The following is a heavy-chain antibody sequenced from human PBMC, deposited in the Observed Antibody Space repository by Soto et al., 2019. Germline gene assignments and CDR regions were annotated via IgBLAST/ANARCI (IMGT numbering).Heavy chain of an antibody. V-gene: IGHV3-23*01. CDR3: AKVVAYSSSWYWDYYYYYYMDV. CDR2: ISGSGGST. J-gene: IGHJ6*03. D-gene: IGHD6-13*01. CDR1: GFTFSSYA. Sequence: GGSLRLSCAASGFTFSSYAMSWVRQAPGKGLEWVSAISGSGGSTYYADSVKGRFTISRDNSKNTLYLQMNSLRAEDTAVYYCAKVVAYSSSWYWDYYYYYYMDVWGKGTTVTVSS.